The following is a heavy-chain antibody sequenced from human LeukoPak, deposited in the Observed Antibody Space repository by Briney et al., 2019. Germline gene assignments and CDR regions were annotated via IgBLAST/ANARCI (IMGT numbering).Heavy chain of an antibody. CDR2: IKSDGITI. V-gene: IGHV3-74*01. Sequence: AGGSLRLSCAASGFTFSSYSMNWVRQAPGKGLVWVSRIKSDGITITYADSVKGRFTISRDNAKNTLYLQMNSLRAEDTAVYYCLRDLNWSLDQWGQGTLVTVSS. CDR1: GFTFSSYS. D-gene: IGHD1-20*01. J-gene: IGHJ4*02. CDR3: LRDLNWSLDQ.